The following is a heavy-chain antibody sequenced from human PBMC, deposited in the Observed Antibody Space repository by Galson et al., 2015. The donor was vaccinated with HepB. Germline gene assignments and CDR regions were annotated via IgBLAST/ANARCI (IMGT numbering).Heavy chain of an antibody. V-gene: IGHV3-21*01. J-gene: IGHJ3*02. CDR3: ARDFNEYCSGGSCYLRNSGI. D-gene: IGHD2-15*01. CDR1: GFTFSSYS. CDR2: ISSSSSYI. Sequence: SLRLSCAASGFTFSSYSMNWVRQAPGKGLEWVSSISSSSSYIYYADSVKGRFTISRDNAKNSLYLQMNSLRAEDTAVYYCARDFNEYCSGGSCYLRNSGIWGQGTMVTVSS.